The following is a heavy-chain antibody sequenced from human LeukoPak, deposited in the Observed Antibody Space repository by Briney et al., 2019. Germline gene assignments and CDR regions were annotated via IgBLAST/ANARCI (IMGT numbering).Heavy chain of an antibody. J-gene: IGHJ4*02. CDR1: GGPISSGYY. CDR3: ARGPQTGTNYYDSSGYYFDY. V-gene: IGHV4-38-2*02. D-gene: IGHD3-22*01. CDR2: IYPTGST. Sequence: SETLSLTCTVSGGPISSGYYWGWIRQPPGKGLEWIGNIYPTGSTYYNPSLKSRVTISVDTSKNQFSLKLSSVTAADTAVYYCARGPQTGTNYYDSSGYYFDYWGQGTLVTVSS.